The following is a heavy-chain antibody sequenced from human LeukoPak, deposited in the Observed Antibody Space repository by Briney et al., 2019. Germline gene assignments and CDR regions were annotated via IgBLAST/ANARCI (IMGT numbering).Heavy chain of an antibody. Sequence: PGGSLRLSCAASGFTFSSYGMHWVRQAPGKGLEWVAVISYDGSNKYYADSVKGRFTISRDNSKNTLYLQMNSLRAEDTAVYYCTRAASDCSSTSCFTRYFQHWGQGTLVAVSS. CDR3: TRAASDCSSTSCFTRYFQH. CDR1: GFTFSSYG. J-gene: IGHJ1*01. V-gene: IGHV3-30*03. D-gene: IGHD2-2*01. CDR2: ISYDGSNK.